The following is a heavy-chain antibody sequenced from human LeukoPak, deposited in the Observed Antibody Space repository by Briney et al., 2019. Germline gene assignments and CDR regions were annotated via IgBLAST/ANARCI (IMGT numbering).Heavy chain of an antibody. CDR2: IYYSGST. J-gene: IGHJ4*02. D-gene: IGHD3-22*01. V-gene: IGHV4-39*01. CDR1: GGSISSSSYY. Sequence: PSETLSLTCTVSGGSISSSSYYWGWIPQPPGKGLGWIGSIYYSGSTYYNPSLMSGLTISVDTSKNQFSLKLSYVTAADTAVYYCGRYAPLKWLSSMAFDSWGQGTLVTVSS. CDR3: GRYAPLKWLSSMAFDS.